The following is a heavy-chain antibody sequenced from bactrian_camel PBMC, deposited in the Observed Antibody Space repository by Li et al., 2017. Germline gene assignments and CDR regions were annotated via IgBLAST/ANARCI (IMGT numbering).Heavy chain of an antibody. V-gene: IGHV3S6*01. Sequence: HVQLVESGGGSVLDGGSLRLSCRVSGYSSSRLCMAWFRQVAGAEREAVAGAYGLSKITDYADSVKGRFTVSQDNAKKTVYLQMSSLQLEDTAMYYCAARVGDYWRDWSEATHWGQGTQVTVS. CDR1: GYSSSRLC. CDR3: AARVGDYWRDWSEATH. J-gene: IGHJ4*01. D-gene: IGHD5*01. CDR2: AYGLSKIT.